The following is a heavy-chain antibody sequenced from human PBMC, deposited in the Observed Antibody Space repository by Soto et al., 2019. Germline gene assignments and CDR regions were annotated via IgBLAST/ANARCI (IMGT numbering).Heavy chain of an antibody. J-gene: IGHJ5*02. Sequence: SYTISWVRQAPGQGLEWMGRIIPILGIANYAQKFQGRVTITADKSTSTAYMELSSLRSEDTAVYYCASYSSSWATSSFDPWGQGTLVTVSS. D-gene: IGHD6-13*01. CDR1: SYT. CDR3: ASYSSSWATSSFDP. V-gene: IGHV1-69*02. CDR2: IIPILGIA.